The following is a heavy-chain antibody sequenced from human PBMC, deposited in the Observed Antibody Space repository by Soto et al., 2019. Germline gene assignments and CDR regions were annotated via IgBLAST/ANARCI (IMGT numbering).Heavy chain of an antibody. J-gene: IGHJ6*02. CDR2: IIPIFGTA. CDR1: GGTFSSYA. D-gene: IGHD3-10*01. Sequence: ASVKVSCKASGGTFSSYAISWVRQAPGQGLEWMGGIIPIFGTANYAQKFQGRVTITADESTSTAYMELSSLRSEDTAVYYCAGYYGSGSYPDYYYYGMDVWGQGTTVTVSS. CDR3: AGYYGSGSYPDYYYYGMDV. V-gene: IGHV1-69*13.